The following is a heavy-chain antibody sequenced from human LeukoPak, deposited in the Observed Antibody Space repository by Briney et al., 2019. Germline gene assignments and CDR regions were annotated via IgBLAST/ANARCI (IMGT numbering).Heavy chain of an antibody. CDR1: GFTFSSYA. J-gene: IGHJ5*02. Sequence: HPGGSLRLSCAASGFTFSSYAMSWVRQAPGKGLEWVSAISGSGGSTYYADSVKGRFTISRDNSKNTLYLQMNSLRAEDTAVYYCASYDFWSGYRDWFDPWGQGTLVTVSS. V-gene: IGHV3-23*01. D-gene: IGHD3-3*01. CDR3: ASYDFWSGYRDWFDP. CDR2: ISGSGGST.